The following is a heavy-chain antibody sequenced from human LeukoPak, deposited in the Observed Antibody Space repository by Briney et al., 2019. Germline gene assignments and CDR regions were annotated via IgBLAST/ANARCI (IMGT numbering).Heavy chain of an antibody. Sequence: GGSLRLSCAASGFTFSSYGMHWVRQAPGKGLEWVSVISYDGSNKYYADSVKGRFTISRDNSKNTLYLQMNSLRAEDTAVYYCAKDRAPFGESPFDYWGQGTLVTVSS. J-gene: IGHJ4*02. CDR3: AKDRAPFGESPFDY. V-gene: IGHV3-30*18. D-gene: IGHD3-10*01. CDR2: ISYDGSNK. CDR1: GFTFSSYG.